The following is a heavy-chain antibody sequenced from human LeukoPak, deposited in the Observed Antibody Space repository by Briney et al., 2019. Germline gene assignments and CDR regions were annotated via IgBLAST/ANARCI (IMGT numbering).Heavy chain of an antibody. Sequence: TSETLSLTCTVSGGSISNYYWSWIRQPPGKGLEWIRYIYYSGITNYNPSLKSRVTISLDTSKNQFSLKLSSVTAADTAVYYCARINGDYVDYWGQGTLVTVSS. V-gene: IGHV4-59*01. J-gene: IGHJ4*02. CDR3: ARINGDYVDY. CDR2: IYYSGIT. CDR1: GGSISNYY. D-gene: IGHD4-17*01.